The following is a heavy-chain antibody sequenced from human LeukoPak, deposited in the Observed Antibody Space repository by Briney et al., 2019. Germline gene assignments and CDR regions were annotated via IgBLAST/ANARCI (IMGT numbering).Heavy chain of an antibody. D-gene: IGHD5-24*01. CDR2: IYYSGST. J-gene: IGHJ6*03. CDR1: IDSFTNYY. Sequence: SETLSLTCAVYIDSFTNYYWNWIRQPPGKGLEWIGYIYYSGSTNYNPSLKSRVTISVDTSKNQFSLKLSSVTAADTAVYYCASCRDGYYYYYMDVGGKGTTVTVSS. CDR3: ASCRDGYYYYYMDV. V-gene: IGHV4-59*01.